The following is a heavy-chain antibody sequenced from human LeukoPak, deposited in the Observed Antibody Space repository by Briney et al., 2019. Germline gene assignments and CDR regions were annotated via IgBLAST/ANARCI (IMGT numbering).Heavy chain of an antibody. CDR2: IYTSGST. J-gene: IGHJ4*02. V-gene: IGHV4-4*07. CDR1: GGSISSYY. D-gene: IGHD3-9*01. CDR3: ARARRSISSLDY. Sequence: SETLSLTCTVSGGSISSYYWSSIRQPAGKGLEWIGRIYTSGSTNYNPSLKSRVTMSVDKSKNQFSLKLSSVTAADTAVYYCARARRSISSLDYWGQGTLVTVSS.